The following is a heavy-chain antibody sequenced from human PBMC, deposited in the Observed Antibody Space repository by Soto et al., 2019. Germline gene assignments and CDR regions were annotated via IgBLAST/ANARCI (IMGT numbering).Heavy chain of an antibody. CDR2: INHSGST. D-gene: IGHD4-17*01. CDR1: GGSFSGYY. Sequence: QVQLQQWGAGLLKPSETLSLTCAGYGGSFSGYYWSWIRQPPGKGLEWIGEINHSGSTNYNPSLKSRVTISVDTSKNQFSLKLSSVTAADTAVYYCARGWISAPKPTVTYYYYGMDVWGQGTTVTVSS. V-gene: IGHV4-34*01. J-gene: IGHJ6*02. CDR3: ARGWISAPKPTVTYYYYGMDV.